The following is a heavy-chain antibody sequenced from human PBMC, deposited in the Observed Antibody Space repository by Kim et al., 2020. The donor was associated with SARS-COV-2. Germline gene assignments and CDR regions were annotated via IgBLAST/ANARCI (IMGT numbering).Heavy chain of an antibody. D-gene: IGHD1-26*01. CDR2: ISSRGSTK. CDR1: GFTFSSYE. CDR3: ARSGRGRGNYFDY. V-gene: IGHV3-48*03. Sequence: GGSLRLSCAASGFTFSSYEMNWVRQAPGKGLEWVSYISSRGSTKYYADSVKGRFTISRDNAKNSVYLQMNSLRAEDTAVYYCARSGRGRGNYFDYWGQGTLVTVSS. J-gene: IGHJ4*02.